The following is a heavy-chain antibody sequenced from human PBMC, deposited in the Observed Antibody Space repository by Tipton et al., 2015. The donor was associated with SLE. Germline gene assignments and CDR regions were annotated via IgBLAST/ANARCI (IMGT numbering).Heavy chain of an antibody. CDR2: IYPRDSDT. Sequence: VQLVQSGAEVKKPGESLKISCQGSGSPFNNYWIAWVRQMPGKGLDWMGIIYPRDSDTTYSPSFQGQVTISVDKSINAAYLHWNSLKASDTAIYYCARINGYYSGYDQWGQGTLVIVSS. CDR1: GSPFNNYW. V-gene: IGHV5-51*03. J-gene: IGHJ5*02. CDR3: ARINGYYSGYDQ. D-gene: IGHD5-18*01.